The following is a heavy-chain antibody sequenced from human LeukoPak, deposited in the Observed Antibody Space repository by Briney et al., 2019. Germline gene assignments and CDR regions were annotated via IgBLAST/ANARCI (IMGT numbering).Heavy chain of an antibody. V-gene: IGHV4-30-2*01. D-gene: IGHD6-6*01. CDR3: ARGGSIATDY. J-gene: IGHJ4*02. Sequence: SETLSLTCTVSGGSISSGGYDWSCIRQPPGKGLEWIGYIYHSGSTYYNPSLKSRVTISVDRSKNQFSLRLSSVTAADTAVYYCARGGSIATDYWGQGTLVTVSS. CDR1: GGSISSGGYD. CDR2: IYHSGST.